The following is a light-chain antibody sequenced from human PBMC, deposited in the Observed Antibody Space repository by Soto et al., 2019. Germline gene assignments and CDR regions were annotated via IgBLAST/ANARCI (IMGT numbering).Light chain of an antibody. V-gene: IGLV1-40*01. CDR2: GDT. J-gene: IGLJ2*01. CDR1: SSTIGAGFD. Sequence: QSVLTQPPSVSGAPGQRVTISCTGSSSTIGAGFDVHWYQQLPGTAPKLLIYGDTNRPSGVPDRFSGSKSGTSASLVITGRQAEDEADYYCQSYDTALSVYVVFGGGTKLTVL. CDR3: QSYDTALSVYVV.